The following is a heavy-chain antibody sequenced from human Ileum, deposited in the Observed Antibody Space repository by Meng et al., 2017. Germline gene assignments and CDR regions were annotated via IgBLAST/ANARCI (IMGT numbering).Heavy chain of an antibody. CDR1: GGSFSSDNYY. D-gene: IGHD3-10*01. V-gene: IGHV4-30-4*01. CDR2: TYYNGSP. Sequence: QVQLQESGPGLVKPSQTLSLTCSFSGGSFSSDNYYWTWIRQTPGKGLEWIGLTYYNGSPFYNPSLRSRVTISVDTSKDQFSLKLTPVTAADTAVYYCARERRHYYGSGSFDYWGQGILVTVSS. J-gene: IGHJ4*02. CDR3: ARERRHYYGSGSFDY.